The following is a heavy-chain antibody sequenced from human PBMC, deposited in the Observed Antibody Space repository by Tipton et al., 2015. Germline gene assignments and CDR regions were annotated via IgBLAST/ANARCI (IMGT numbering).Heavy chain of an antibody. Sequence: SLRLSCAASGFTFSSYGMHWVRQAPGKGLEWVAIIWYDGSYKYYADSVKGRFTISRDISKNTLYLQMNSLRAEDTAVYYCARLSGPQAFDYWGQGTLVIVSS. D-gene: IGHD3-3*01. V-gene: IGHV3-33*01. CDR1: GFTFSSYG. CDR2: IWYDGSYK. J-gene: IGHJ4*02. CDR3: ARLSGPQAFDY.